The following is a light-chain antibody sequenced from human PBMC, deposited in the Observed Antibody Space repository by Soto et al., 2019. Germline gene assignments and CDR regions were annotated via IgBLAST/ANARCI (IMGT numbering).Light chain of an antibody. J-gene: IGKJ5*01. Sequence: DSPMTEAPSSLYASVGDRVTITCRASHPISNYLNWYQHRPGKAPKLLIYGASTLQSGVPSRFSGSESGTDFTLTITSLQPEDCATYYCQQTYATPITSGQATRLDI. CDR3: QQTYATPIT. V-gene: IGKV1-39*01. CDR2: GAS. CDR1: HPISNY.